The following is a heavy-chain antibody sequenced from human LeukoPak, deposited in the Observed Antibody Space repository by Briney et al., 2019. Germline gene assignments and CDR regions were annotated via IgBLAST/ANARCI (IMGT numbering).Heavy chain of an antibody. CDR2: IYYSGST. Sequence: SETLSLTCTVSGGSISSYYWSWIRQPPGKGLEWIGYIYYSGSTNYNPSLKSRVTISVDTSKNQFSLKLSSVTAADTAVYYCARHSPNVKGGYFDYWGQGTLVTVSS. V-gene: IGHV4-59*01. CDR3: ARHSPNVKGGYFDY. J-gene: IGHJ4*02. D-gene: IGHD2-15*01. CDR1: GGSISSYY.